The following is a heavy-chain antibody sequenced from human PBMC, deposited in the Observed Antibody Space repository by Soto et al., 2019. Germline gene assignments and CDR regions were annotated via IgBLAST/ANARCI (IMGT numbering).Heavy chain of an antibody. CDR3: ARALGYSGYAGMDV. Sequence: QVQLVQSGGEVKKPGASVKVSCKASGYTFTIYGINWVRQAPGQGLEWMGWISPDNGNTNYAQKLPGRVTMTPDTSTSTAYMELRSLRSDDTSVYYCARALGYSGYAGMDVWGQGTTVTVSS. CDR2: ISPDNGNT. D-gene: IGHD5-12*01. J-gene: IGHJ6*02. V-gene: IGHV1-18*01. CDR1: GYTFTIYG.